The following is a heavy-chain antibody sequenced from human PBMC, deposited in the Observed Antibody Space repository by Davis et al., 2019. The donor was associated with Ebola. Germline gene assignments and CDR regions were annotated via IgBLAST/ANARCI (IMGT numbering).Heavy chain of an antibody. Sequence: HSQTLSLTCAISGDSVSTNIGWNWIRQSPSRGLEWLGRTYYNSKWYNDYAVSVKSRITINPDTAKNQVSLQMNSVTPEDTAVYYCANGWLQSGMDVWGKGTTVTVSS. CDR1: GDSVSTNIG. V-gene: IGHV6-1*01. D-gene: IGHD6-19*01. CDR3: ANGWLQSGMDV. CDR2: TYYNSKWYN. J-gene: IGHJ6*04.